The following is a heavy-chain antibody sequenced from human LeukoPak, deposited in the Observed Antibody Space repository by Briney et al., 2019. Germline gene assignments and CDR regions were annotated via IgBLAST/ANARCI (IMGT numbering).Heavy chain of an antibody. CDR3: ASDRVLGSGSLDN. Sequence: GGSLRLSCAASGFSFSDFWMHWVRHTPGKGLVWVSRIRGDGYDTNYADTVEGRFTISRDNARHTLYLQMNSLRADDTAVYYCASDRVLGSGSLDNWGQGTLVTVSS. D-gene: IGHD3-10*01. CDR1: GFSFSDFW. CDR2: IRGDGYDT. V-gene: IGHV3-74*01. J-gene: IGHJ4*02.